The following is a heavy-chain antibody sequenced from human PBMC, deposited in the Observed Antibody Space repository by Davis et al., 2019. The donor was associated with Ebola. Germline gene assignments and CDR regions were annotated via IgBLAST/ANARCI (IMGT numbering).Heavy chain of an antibody. V-gene: IGHV3-9*01. CDR2: ISWNSGTI. Sequence: SLKIPCTAPGFNFDDYAMHWVRQAPGNGLECVSSISWNSGTINYADSVKGRFAISRDNAKNSLYLQMNSLRAEDTALYYCAKEDTALNVGGMDVWGQGTTVTVSS. J-gene: IGHJ6*02. CDR1: GFNFDDYA. D-gene: IGHD5-18*01. CDR3: AKEDTALNVGGMDV.